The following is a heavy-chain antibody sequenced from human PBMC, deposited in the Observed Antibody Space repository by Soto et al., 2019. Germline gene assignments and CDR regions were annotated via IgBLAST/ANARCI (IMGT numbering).Heavy chain of an antibody. Sequence: GASVKVSCKVSGYTLTELSMHWVRQAPGKGLEWMGGFDPEDGETIYAQKFQGRVTMTEDTSTDTAYMELSSLRSEDTAVYYCATTKTYYYDSSGYPLDYWGQGTLVTVSS. J-gene: IGHJ4*02. CDR1: GYTLTELS. V-gene: IGHV1-24*01. CDR3: ATTKTYYYDSSGYPLDY. D-gene: IGHD3-22*01. CDR2: FDPEDGET.